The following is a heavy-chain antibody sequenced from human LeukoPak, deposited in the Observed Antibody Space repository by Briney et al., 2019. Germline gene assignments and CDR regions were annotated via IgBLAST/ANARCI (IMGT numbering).Heavy chain of an antibody. D-gene: IGHD3-10*01. V-gene: IGHV3-30*03. J-gene: IGHJ4*02. CDR2: ISYDGSNK. Sequence: GRSLRLSCAASGFTFSSYGMHWVRQAPGKGLEWVAVISYDGSNKYYADSVKGRFTISRDNSKNTLYLQMNSLRAEDTAVYYCARDYYGSGSYQDYWGQGTLVTVSS. CDR1: GFTFSSYG. CDR3: ARDYYGSGSYQDY.